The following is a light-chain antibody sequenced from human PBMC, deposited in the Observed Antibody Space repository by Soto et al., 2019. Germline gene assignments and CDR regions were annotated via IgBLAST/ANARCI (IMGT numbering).Light chain of an antibody. J-gene: IGKJ1*01. V-gene: IGKV1-27*01. CDR2: AAS. Sequence: DIQMTQSPSSLSASVGDRVTITCRASQGISNYLAWYQQKPGKVPKLLIYAASTLQSGVPSRFSGSGSGTDFSLTISSLQPDDVATYYCQKYNSAHWTFGQGTKVEIK. CDR3: QKYNSAHWT. CDR1: QGISNY.